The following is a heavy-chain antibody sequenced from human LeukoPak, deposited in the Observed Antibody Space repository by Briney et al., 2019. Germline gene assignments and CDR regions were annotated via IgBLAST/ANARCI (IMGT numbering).Heavy chain of an antibody. CDR3: AKVHGYSYGRFDY. CDR2: ISYDGSNK. Sequence: GRSLRLSCAASGFTFSSYGMHWVRQAPGKGLEWVAVISYDGSNKYYADSVKGRFTISRDNSKNTLYLQMNSLRAEDTAVYYRAKVHGYSYGRFDYWGQGTLVTVSS. D-gene: IGHD5-18*01. CDR1: GFTFSSYG. J-gene: IGHJ4*02. V-gene: IGHV3-30*18.